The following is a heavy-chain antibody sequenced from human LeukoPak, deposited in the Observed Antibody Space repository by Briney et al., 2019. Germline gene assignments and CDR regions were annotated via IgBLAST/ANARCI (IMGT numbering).Heavy chain of an antibody. CDR2: IYYIGRT. CDR1: DDSITRYY. J-gene: IGHJ6*03. CDR3: ARVPDDYYYYMDV. Sequence: PSETLSLTCTVSDDSITRYYWSWIRQPPGKGLEWIGYIYYIGRTNYNPSLKSRVTISVDTSKNQLSLKLSSVTAADTAVYYCARVPDDYYYYMDVWGKGTTVTISS. V-gene: IGHV4-59*01.